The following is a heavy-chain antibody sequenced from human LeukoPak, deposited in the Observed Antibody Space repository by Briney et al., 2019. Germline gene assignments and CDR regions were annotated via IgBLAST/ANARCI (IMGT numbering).Heavy chain of an antibody. CDR1: GGSISSSSYY. CDR3: AASNYYDSSGYNNWFDP. CDR2: IYYSGST. J-gene: IGHJ5*02. D-gene: IGHD3-22*01. Sequence: SETLSLTCTVSGGSISSSSYYWGWIRQPPGKGLEWIGSIYYSGSTYYNPSLKSRVTISVDTSKTQFSLKLSSVTAADTAVYYCAASNYYDSSGYNNWFDPWGQGTLVTVSS. V-gene: IGHV4-39*01.